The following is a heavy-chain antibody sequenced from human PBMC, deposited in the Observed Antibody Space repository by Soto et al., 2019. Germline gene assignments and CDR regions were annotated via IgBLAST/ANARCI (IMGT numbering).Heavy chain of an antibody. V-gene: IGHV1-69*06. Sequence: SVKVSCKASGGTFSSYAISWVRQAPGQGLEWMGGIIPIFGTANYAQKFQGRVTITADKSTSTAYMELSSLRSEDTAVYYCALSHDSSGPNWLELWGQGSLVTVSS. J-gene: IGHJ5*02. CDR1: GGTFSSYA. CDR3: ALSHDSSGPNWLEL. CDR2: IIPIFGTA. D-gene: IGHD3-22*01.